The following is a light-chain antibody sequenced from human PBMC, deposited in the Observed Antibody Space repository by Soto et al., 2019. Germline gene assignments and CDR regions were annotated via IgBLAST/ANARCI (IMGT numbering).Light chain of an antibody. V-gene: IGKV3-20*01. CDR1: QSFNSIY. Sequence: EIVFTQSPGTLSLSPGERATLSCRASQSFNSIYLAWYQQKPGQAPRLLIYGASSRATGIPDRFSGSGSGTDFTLTISRLEPEDFAVYYCHQYDIWTFCQGGKVDIK. CDR3: HQYDIWT. J-gene: IGKJ1*01. CDR2: GAS.